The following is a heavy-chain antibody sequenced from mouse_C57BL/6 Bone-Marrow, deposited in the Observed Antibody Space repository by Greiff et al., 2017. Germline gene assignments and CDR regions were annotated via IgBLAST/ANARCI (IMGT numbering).Heavy chain of an antibody. V-gene: IGHV5-17*01. Sequence: DVHLVESGGGLVKPGGSLKLSCAASGFTFSDYGMHWVRQAPEKGLEWVAYISSGSSTIYYADTVKGRFTISRDNAKNTLFLQMTSLRSENTAMYYCARDHYYGSSLDYWGQGTTLTVSS. J-gene: IGHJ2*01. D-gene: IGHD1-1*01. CDR2: ISSGSSTI. CDR3: ARDHYYGSSLDY. CDR1: GFTFSDYG.